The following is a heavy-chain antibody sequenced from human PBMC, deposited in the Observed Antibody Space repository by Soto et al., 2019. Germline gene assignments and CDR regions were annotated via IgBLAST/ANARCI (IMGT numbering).Heavy chain of an antibody. Sequence: GGSLRLSCAASGFTFSSYAMHWVRQAPGKGLEWVAVISYDGSNKYYADSVKGRFTISRDNSKNTLYLQMNSLRAEDTAVYYCAREWSGSSDYYYYGMDVWGQGTTVTVSS. CDR1: GFTFSSYA. D-gene: IGHD3-10*01. CDR2: ISYDGSNK. CDR3: AREWSGSSDYYYYGMDV. V-gene: IGHV3-30-3*01. J-gene: IGHJ6*02.